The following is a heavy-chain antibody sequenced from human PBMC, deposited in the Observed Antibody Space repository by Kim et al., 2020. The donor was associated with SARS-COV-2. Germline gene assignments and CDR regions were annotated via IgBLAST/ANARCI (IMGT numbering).Heavy chain of an antibody. CDR3: ARGGRWLLLAFDI. Sequence: YTPSLKSRVTISVDTSKNQFSLKLSSVTAADTAVYYCARGGRWLLLAFDIWGQGTMVTVSS. D-gene: IGHD2-15*01. J-gene: IGHJ3*02. V-gene: IGHV4-34*01.